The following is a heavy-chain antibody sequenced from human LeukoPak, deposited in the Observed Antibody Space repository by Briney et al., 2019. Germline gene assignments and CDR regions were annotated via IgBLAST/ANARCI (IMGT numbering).Heavy chain of an antibody. D-gene: IGHD6-6*01. Sequence: PGGSLRLSCAASGFTFSSYEMNWVRQAPGKGLEWVSYISSSGSTIYYADSVKGRFTVSRDNAKNSLYLQMNSLRAEDTAIYYCARDPDYSSSGDIDYWGQGTLLTVSS. CDR2: ISSSGSTI. V-gene: IGHV3-48*03. CDR3: ARDPDYSSSGDIDY. CDR1: GFTFSSYE. J-gene: IGHJ4*02.